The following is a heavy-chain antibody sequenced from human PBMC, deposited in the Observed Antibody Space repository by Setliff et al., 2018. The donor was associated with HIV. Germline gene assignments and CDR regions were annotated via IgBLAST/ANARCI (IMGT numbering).Heavy chain of an antibody. CDR2: TRNKANSYTT. V-gene: IGHV3-72*01. CDR1: GFTFSGHY. Sequence: GSLRLSCAASGFTFSGHYMDWVRQAPGKGLEWVGRTRNKANSYTTEYAASVKGRFIISRDGSKNSLHLQMNSLKTEDTAVYYCASQYCSAGSCFSDYWGQGTMVTVSS. J-gene: IGHJ4*02. CDR3: ASQYCSAGSCFSDY. D-gene: IGHD2-15*01.